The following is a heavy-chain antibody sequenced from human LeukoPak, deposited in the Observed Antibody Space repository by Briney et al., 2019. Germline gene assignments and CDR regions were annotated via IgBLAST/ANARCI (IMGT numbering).Heavy chain of an antibody. J-gene: IGHJ5*02. V-gene: IGHV4-34*01. CDR2: INHSGST. CDR1: GGSFSGYY. Sequence: PSETLSLTCAVYGGSFSGYYWSWIRQPPGKGLEWIGEINHSGSTNYNPSLKSRVTISVDTSKNQFSLKLSSVTAADTAVYYCARRIVVVVAATEYNWFDPWGQGTLVTVSS. CDR3: ARRIVVVVAATEYNWFDP. D-gene: IGHD2-15*01.